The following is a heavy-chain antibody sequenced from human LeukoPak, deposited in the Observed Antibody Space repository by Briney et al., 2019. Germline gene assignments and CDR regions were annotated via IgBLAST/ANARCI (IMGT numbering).Heavy chain of an antibody. CDR1: GGSISSGGYS. CDR2: IYHSGST. Sequence: SQTLSLTCAVSGGSISSGGYSWSWIRQPPGKGLEWIGYIYHSGSTYCNPSLKSRVTISVDRSKNQFSLKLSSVTAADTAVYYCARDGDVWGQGTTVTVSS. J-gene: IGHJ6*02. CDR3: ARDGDV. V-gene: IGHV4-30-2*01.